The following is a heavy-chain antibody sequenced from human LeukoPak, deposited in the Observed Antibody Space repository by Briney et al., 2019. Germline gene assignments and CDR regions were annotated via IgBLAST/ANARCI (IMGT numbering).Heavy chain of an antibody. CDR1: GFTFSSYS. J-gene: IGHJ5*02. CDR3: ARIYSSSSGPFDP. Sequence: GGSLRLSCAASGFTFSSYSMNWVRQAPGKGLEWVSSISSSSSYIYYADSVKGRFTISRDNAKNSLYLQMNSLRAEDTAVYYCARIYSSSSGPFDPWGQGTLVTVSS. CDR2: ISSSSSYI. V-gene: IGHV3-21*04. D-gene: IGHD6-6*01.